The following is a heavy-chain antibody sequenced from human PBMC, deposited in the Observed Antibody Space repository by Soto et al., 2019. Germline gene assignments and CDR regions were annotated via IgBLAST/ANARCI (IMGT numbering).Heavy chain of an antibody. Sequence: VKVSCKVSGYTLTELSMHWVRQAPGKGLEWMGGFDPEDGEAIYAQKFQGRVTMTEDESTNTAYMELSSLRSEDTAVYYCARVSAAVGFDSWGQGTLVTVSS. D-gene: IGHD6-13*01. CDR2: FDPEDGEA. CDR3: ARVSAAVGFDS. J-gene: IGHJ4*02. V-gene: IGHV1-24*01. CDR1: GYTLTELS.